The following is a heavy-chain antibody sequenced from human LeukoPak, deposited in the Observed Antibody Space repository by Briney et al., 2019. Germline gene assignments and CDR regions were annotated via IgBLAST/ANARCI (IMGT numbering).Heavy chain of an antibody. J-gene: IGHJ4*02. V-gene: IGHV3-11*01. Sequence: GGSLRLPCAASGFRFDDYYLGWTRQAPGRGLEWISFISASGGMMDHADSVKGRFTISRDNAKNSVYLEMNNLRAEDTAVYHCARHMVLSPCDYWGPGTLVTVSS. CDR1: GFRFDDYY. D-gene: IGHD4/OR15-4a*01. CDR3: ARHMVLSPCDY. CDR2: ISASGGMM.